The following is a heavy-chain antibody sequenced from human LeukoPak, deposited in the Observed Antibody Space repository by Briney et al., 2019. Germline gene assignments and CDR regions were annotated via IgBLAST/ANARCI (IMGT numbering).Heavy chain of an antibody. CDR2: ISGSGGST. D-gene: IGHD3-10*01. V-gene: IGHV3-23*01. CDR3: ATTMVRGVIASRSTIDY. J-gene: IGHJ4*02. CDR1: GFTFSRYA. Sequence: GGSLRLSCAASGFTFSRYAMSWVRQAPGKGLEWVSAISGSGGSTYYADSVKGRFTISRDNSKNTLYLQMNSLRAEDTAVYYCATTMVRGVIASRSTIDYWGQGTLVTVSS.